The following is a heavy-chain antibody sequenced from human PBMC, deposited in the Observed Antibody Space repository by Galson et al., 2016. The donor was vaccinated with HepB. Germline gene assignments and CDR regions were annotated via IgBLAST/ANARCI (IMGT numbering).Heavy chain of an antibody. V-gene: IGHV4-59*01. Sequence: ETLSLTCNVSGGSISSYFWSWIRQPPGKGLEWIGYIYKTGTTSYSPSLKSRVTVSVDTPKNQFSLMLRSVTAADTAVYYCARGVTGTPYFDFWGQGAPVTVSS. CDR3: ARGVTGTPYFDF. CDR2: IYKTGTT. J-gene: IGHJ4*02. D-gene: IGHD2-21*02. CDR1: GGSISSYF.